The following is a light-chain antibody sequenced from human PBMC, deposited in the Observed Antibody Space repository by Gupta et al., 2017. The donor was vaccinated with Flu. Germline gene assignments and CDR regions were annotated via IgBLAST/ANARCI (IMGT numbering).Light chain of an antibody. CDR2: EVY. Sequence: TSSDVGRFNSASWYQHHPARAPTLIIYEVYQRPSGVPERFSGSKSGNTASLTVSGLQAEDEADYYCGSYAAGNKYLFGGGTKVTVL. V-gene: IGLV2-8*01. CDR3: GSYAAGNKYL. CDR1: SSDVGRFNS. J-gene: IGLJ3*02.